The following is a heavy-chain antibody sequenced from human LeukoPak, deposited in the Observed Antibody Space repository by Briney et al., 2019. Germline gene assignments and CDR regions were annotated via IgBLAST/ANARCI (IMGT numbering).Heavy chain of an antibody. Sequence: SETLSLTCAVSGGSISSSNWWSGVRQPPGKGREGIGEIYHSGSTNYNPSLKSRVTISVDKSKNHFSLKLSSVTAADTAVYYCARASSSWSLDYWGQGTLVTVSS. CDR2: IYHSGST. V-gene: IGHV4-4*02. CDR3: ARASSSWSLDY. D-gene: IGHD6-13*01. CDR1: GGSISSSNW. J-gene: IGHJ4*02.